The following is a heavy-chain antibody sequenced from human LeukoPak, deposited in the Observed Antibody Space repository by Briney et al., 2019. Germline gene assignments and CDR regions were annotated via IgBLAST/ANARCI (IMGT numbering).Heavy chain of an antibody. CDR1: GFIFSDYY. D-gene: IGHD2-21*02. Sequence: GGSLRLSRVASGFIFSDYYMSWIRQAPGKGLEWVSYISSSSSHTNYADSVKGRFTISRDNAKNSLYLQMNSLRAEDMALYYCARARGDSTSYYFDYWGLGTLVTVSS. V-gene: IGHV3-11*06. CDR2: ISSSSSHT. J-gene: IGHJ4*02. CDR3: ARARGDSTSYYFDY.